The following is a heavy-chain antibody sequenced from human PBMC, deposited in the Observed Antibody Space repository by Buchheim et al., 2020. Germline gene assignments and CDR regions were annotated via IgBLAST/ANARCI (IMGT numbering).Heavy chain of an antibody. V-gene: IGHV3-74*01. Sequence: EVQLVESGGGLIQPGGSLRLSCAASGFTFSRFWMHWVRQAPGKGLVWVSRIDEYGTITNYADSVKGRFTISRDNARNTLSLQMNSLRVEDTAVYYCVRDLVGGSDYWGQGIL. J-gene: IGHJ4*02. CDR1: GFTFSRFW. D-gene: IGHD6-25*01. CDR3: VRDLVGGSDY. CDR2: IDEYGTIT.